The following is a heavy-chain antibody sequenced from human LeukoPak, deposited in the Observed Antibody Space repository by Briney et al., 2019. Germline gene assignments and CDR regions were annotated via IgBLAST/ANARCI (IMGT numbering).Heavy chain of an antibody. CDR2: IFSDGSIT. D-gene: IGHD6-13*01. CDR3: AREEHRLAEAGTSAFDL. CDR1: GFTFRTYW. J-gene: IGHJ3*01. V-gene: IGHV3-74*01. Sequence: GGSLRLSCAASGFTFRTYWMHWVRQAPGKGLVWVSRIFSDGSITSYADSVQGSVKGRFTISRDNAKNTLYLQMNSLRVEDTAIYFCAREEHRLAEAGTSAFDLGGQGTLVTVSP.